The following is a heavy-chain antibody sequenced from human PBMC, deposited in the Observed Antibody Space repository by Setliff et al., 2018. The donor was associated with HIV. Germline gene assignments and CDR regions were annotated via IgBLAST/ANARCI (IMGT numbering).Heavy chain of an antibody. J-gene: IGHJ4*01. Sequence: PSETLSLTCSVSGGSISSSTYYWGWIRQPPGKGLEWIGDIFYTGSTYYNPSLKSRVAISVDTSENQFSLKLNSVTAADTAIYYCARGLDVWGTYRYRNYFDYWGQGTLVTVSS. V-gene: IGHV4-39*01. CDR2: IFYTGST. CDR1: GGSISSSTYY. D-gene: IGHD3-16*02. CDR3: ARGLDVWGTYRYRNYFDY.